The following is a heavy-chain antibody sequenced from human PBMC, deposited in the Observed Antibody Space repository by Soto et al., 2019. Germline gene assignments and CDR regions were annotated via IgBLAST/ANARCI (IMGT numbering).Heavy chain of an antibody. J-gene: IGHJ4*02. CDR1: GGSISSGGYY. CDR3: ERGDYENFDY. CDR2: IYYSGST. Sequence: SETLSLTCTVSGGSISSGGYYWSWIRQHPGKGLEWIGYIYYSGSTYYNPSLKSRVTISVDTSKNQFSLKLSSVTAADTAVYYCERGDYENFDYWGQGTLVTVSS. V-gene: IGHV4-31*03. D-gene: IGHD4-17*01.